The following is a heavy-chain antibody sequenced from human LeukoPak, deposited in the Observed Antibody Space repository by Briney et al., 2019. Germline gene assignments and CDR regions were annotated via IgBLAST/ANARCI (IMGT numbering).Heavy chain of an antibody. CDR1: GXPFSTYL. J-gene: IGHJ4*02. V-gene: IGHV3-30-3*01. CDR3: ARQRPNSDCFDY. D-gene: IGHD2-21*02. Sequence: PGGSLRLSCAASGXPFSTYLMHWVRQAPGKGREWVAVTSYDGSNKYYADSVKGRFTISRDNSKNTLYLQVNSLRAEDTAVYYCARQRPNSDCFDYWGQGTLVTVSS. CDR2: TSYDGSNK.